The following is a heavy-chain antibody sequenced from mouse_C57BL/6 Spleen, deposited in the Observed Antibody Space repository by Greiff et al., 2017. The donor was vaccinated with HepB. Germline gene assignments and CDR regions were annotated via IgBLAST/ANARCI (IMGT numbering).Heavy chain of an antibody. CDR3: AGGWDWYFDV. CDR1: GFTFSDYG. D-gene: IGHD3-3*01. V-gene: IGHV5-17*01. CDR2: ISSGSSTI. Sequence: EVKVVESGGGLVKPGGSLKLSCAASGFTFSDYGMHWVRQAPEKGLEWVAYISSGSSTIYYADTVKGRFTISRDNAKNTLFLQMTSLGSEDTAMYYCAGGWDWYFDVWGTGTTVTVSS. J-gene: IGHJ1*03.